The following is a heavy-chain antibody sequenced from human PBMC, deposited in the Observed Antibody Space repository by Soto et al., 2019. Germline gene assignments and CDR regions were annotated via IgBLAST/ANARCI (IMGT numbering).Heavy chain of an antibody. CDR1: GYNFATYW. CDR2: IYPGDSDT. CDR3: ARHEVASGLYYLDH. J-gene: IGHJ4*02. V-gene: IGHV5-51*01. D-gene: IGHD6-25*01. Sequence: GESLKISCNGSGYNFATYWIIWVRQMPGKGLEWMGIIYPGDSDTRYSPSFQGQVTISADKSISTAYLQWASLKASDTAIYYCARHEVASGLYYLDHWGPGTLVTVSS.